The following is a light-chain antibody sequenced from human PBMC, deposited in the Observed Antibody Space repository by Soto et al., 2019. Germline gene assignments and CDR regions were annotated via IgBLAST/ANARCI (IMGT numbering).Light chain of an antibody. CDR3: QSYDSSDRDVV. V-gene: IGLV6-57*04. CDR1: SGSIASNY. Sequence: NFMLTQPHSVAESPGKTVTISCTRSSGSIASNYVQWYQQRPGSAPTTVIYEDNQRPSGVADRFSGSIDSSSNSASLTISGLKTEDEADYYCQSYDSSDRDVVFGGGTKLTVL. J-gene: IGLJ2*01. CDR2: EDN.